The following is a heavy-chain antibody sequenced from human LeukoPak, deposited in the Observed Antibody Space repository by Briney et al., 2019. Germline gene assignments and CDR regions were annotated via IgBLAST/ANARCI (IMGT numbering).Heavy chain of an antibody. J-gene: IGHJ4*02. Sequence: SETLSLTCTVSGGSISSYYWSWIRQPPGKGLEWIGYIYYSGSTNYNPSLKSRVTISLDTSKNQFSLRLSSVTAADTALYYCASRNYYDSSGYIDYWGQGTLVTVSS. D-gene: IGHD3-22*01. CDR1: GGSISSYY. CDR2: IYYSGST. V-gene: IGHV4-59*01. CDR3: ASRNYYDSSGYIDY.